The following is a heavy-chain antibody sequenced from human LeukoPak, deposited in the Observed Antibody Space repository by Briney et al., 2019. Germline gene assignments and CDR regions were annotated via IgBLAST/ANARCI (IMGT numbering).Heavy chain of an antibody. V-gene: IGHV3-66*01. D-gene: IGHD6-19*01. CDR1: GFTVNNNY. J-gene: IGHJ4*02. CDR2: IYSGGDT. Sequence: GGSLRLSCAASGFTVNNNYMNWVRQAPGKGLEWVSVIYSGGDTYYADSVKGRFTISRDNTKNTLYLQMSSLRVEDTAVYFCARSNAWWRPHDDWGPGTLVTVSS. CDR3: ARSNAWWRPHDD.